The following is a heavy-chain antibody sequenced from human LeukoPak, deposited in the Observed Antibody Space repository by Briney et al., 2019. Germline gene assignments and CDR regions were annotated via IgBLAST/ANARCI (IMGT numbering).Heavy chain of an antibody. V-gene: IGHV3-23*01. J-gene: IGHJ3*02. CDR3: AKILASQWYAFDI. CDR1: GFTFSSSV. CDR2: ISASGGTT. Sequence: SGGSLRLSCAASGFTFSSSVMAWVRQAPGKGLEWVSGISASGGTTYYTDSVKGRFTISRDNPKNTLYLQMNSLRAEDTAVYYCAKILASQWYAFDIWGQGTMVTVSS. D-gene: IGHD2-15*01.